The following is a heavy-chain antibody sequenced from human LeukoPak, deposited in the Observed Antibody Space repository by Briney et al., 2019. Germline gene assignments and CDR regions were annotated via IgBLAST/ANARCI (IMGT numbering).Heavy chain of an antibody. CDR1: GFTVSSNY. CDR2: IYAGGST. Sequence: GGSLRLSCAASGFTVSSNYMSWVRQAPGQGLEWVSVIYAGGSTYYADSVKGRFTISRDNSKNTLYLQMNSLRTEDTAVYYCARVRFYYYYMDVWGKGTTVTVSS. J-gene: IGHJ6*03. V-gene: IGHV3-66*02. CDR3: ARVRFYYYYMDV.